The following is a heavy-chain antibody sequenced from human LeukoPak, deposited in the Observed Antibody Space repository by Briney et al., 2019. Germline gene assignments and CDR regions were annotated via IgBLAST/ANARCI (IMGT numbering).Heavy chain of an antibody. V-gene: IGHV4-59*08. J-gene: IGHJ5*02. CDR2: IYYSGST. CDR1: GGSISSYY. CDR3: ARQGNDYGDYGEKWFDP. D-gene: IGHD4-17*01. Sequence: SETLSLTCTVSGGSISSYYWSWIRQPPGKGLEWIGYIYYSGSTNYNPSLKSRVAISVDTSKNQFSLKLSSVTAADTAVYYCARQGNDYGDYGEKWFDPWGQGTLVTVSS.